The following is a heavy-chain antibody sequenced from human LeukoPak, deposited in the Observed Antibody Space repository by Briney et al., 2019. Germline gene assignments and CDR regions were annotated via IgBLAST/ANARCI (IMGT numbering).Heavy chain of an antibody. V-gene: IGHV4-59*01. CDR2: IYYSGST. Sequence: SETLSLTCTVSGGSISSYYWSWIRQPPGKGLEWIGYIYYSGSTNYNPSLKSRVTISVDTSKNQFSLKLTSVTAADTAVYFCARGGYYGSGNDFRFDPWGQGTLVTVSS. D-gene: IGHD3-10*01. CDR1: GGSISSYY. J-gene: IGHJ5*02. CDR3: ARGGYYGSGNDFRFDP.